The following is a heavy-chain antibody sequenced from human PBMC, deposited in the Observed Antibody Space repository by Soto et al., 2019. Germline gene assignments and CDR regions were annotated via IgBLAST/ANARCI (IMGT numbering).Heavy chain of an antibody. V-gene: IGHV1-18*01. J-gene: IGHJ3*02. D-gene: IGHD3-10*01. CDR3: ANLLVVLVRGAPDAFDI. CDR1: GYTFTSYG. CDR2: ISAYNGNT. Sequence: ASVKVSCKASGYTFTSYGISWVRQAPGQGLEWMGWISAYNGNTNYAQKLQGRVTMTTDTSTSTAYMELRSLRSDETDVYYCANLLVVLVRGAPDAFDIWGQGKMVTVSS.